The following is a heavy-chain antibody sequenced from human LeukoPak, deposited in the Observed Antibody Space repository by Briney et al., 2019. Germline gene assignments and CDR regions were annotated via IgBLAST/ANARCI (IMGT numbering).Heavy chain of an antibody. J-gene: IGHJ4*02. CDR3: AKDRLTGTPYYFDY. Sequence: AGGSLRVSCAAAGFAFSSNALTWVRQAPGEGLDWVSSISVSSTTYYLDSVKGRFTISRDNSKNTLYLQMDSLRAEDTAVYYCAKDRLTGTPYYFDYWGQGTLVTVSS. CDR2: ISVSSTT. D-gene: IGHD1-20*01. CDR1: GFAFSSNA. V-gene: IGHV3-23*01.